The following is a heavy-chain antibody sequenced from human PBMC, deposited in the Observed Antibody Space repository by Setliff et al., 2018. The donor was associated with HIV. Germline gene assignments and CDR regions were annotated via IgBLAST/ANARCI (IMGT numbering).Heavy chain of an antibody. CDR3: ARRASSHGPYWYFDL. J-gene: IGHJ2*01. V-gene: IGHV4-59*01. CDR1: GGSISGYY. D-gene: IGHD2-2*01. Sequence: SETLSLTCTVSGGSISGYYWTWIRQPPGKGLEWIGYIYYSGGANYNTHPSLKNRVTILVDTSKNQFSLRLNSVSAADTAVYYCARRASSHGPYWYFDLWGRGTLVTVSS. CDR2: IYYSGGA.